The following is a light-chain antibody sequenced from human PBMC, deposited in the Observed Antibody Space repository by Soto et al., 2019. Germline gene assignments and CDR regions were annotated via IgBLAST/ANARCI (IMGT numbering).Light chain of an antibody. CDR2: GAS. CDR3: QKYNHWART. V-gene: IGKV3-15*01. J-gene: IGKJ1*01. Sequence: EIVMTQSPATRSVSPGERATLSCRASQSVSSNLAWYQQKPGQAPRLLMYGASTRATGIPARFSGSGSGTEFTLTISSLQSADFAVYFSQKYNHWARTFGPGTKVDIK. CDR1: QSVSSN.